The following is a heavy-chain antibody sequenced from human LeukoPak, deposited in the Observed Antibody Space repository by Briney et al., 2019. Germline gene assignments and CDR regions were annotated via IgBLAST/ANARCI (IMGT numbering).Heavy chain of an antibody. CDR2: INQDGSEK. D-gene: IGHD3-10*01. Sequence: GGSLRLSCAASGFTFSGYWMTWVRETPGRGREGVANINQDGSEKYRVDSVKGRFTISRDNAKNSLYLQMNSLRAEDTAVYYCARAGVLWLGESKFDYWGQGTLVTVSS. V-gene: IGHV3-7*03. CDR1: GFTFSGYW. CDR3: ARAGVLWLGESKFDY. J-gene: IGHJ4*02.